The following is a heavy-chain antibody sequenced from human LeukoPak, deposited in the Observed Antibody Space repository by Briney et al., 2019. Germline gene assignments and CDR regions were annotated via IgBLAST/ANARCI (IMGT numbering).Heavy chain of an antibody. CDR1: GYTFTGYY. CDR2: INPNSGAT. Sequence: ASVKVSCKASGYTFTGYYMHWVRQAPGQGLEWMGWINPNSGATDYAQKFQGRVTMTRDTSISTAYMELSRLRSDDTAEYYCARAGSGYYLYYFDYWGQGTLVTVSS. J-gene: IGHJ4*02. CDR3: ARAGSGYYLYYFDY. V-gene: IGHV1-2*02. D-gene: IGHD3-22*01.